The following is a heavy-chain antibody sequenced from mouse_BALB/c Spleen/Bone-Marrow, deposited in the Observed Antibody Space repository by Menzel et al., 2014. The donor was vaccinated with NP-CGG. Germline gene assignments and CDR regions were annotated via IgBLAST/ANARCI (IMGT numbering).Heavy chain of an antibody. CDR2: IDPETGGT. CDR1: GYTFTDYE. J-gene: IGHJ3*01. CDR3: TREGHYGSSPAWFAY. D-gene: IGHD1-1*01. V-gene: IGHV1-15*01. Sequence: SGAEVERPGASVTVSCKASGYTFTDYEMHWVKQTPVHGLEWIGAIDPETGGTAYNQKFKGKATLTADKSSSTAYMELRSLTSEDSAVYYCTREGHYGSSPAWFAYWGQGTLVTVSA.